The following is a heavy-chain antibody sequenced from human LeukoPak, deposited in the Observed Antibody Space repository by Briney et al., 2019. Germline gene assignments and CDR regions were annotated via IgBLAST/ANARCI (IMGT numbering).Heavy chain of an antibody. Sequence: SETLSLTCTVSGGSISSGDYYWSWIRQPPGKGLEWIGYICYSGSTYYNPSLKSRVTISVDTSKNQFSLKLSSVTAADTAVYYCARGPYGDYEVYYGMDVWGQGTTVTVSS. CDR1: GGSISSGDYY. CDR2: ICYSGST. J-gene: IGHJ6*02. V-gene: IGHV4-30-4*08. D-gene: IGHD4-17*01. CDR3: ARGPYGDYEVYYGMDV.